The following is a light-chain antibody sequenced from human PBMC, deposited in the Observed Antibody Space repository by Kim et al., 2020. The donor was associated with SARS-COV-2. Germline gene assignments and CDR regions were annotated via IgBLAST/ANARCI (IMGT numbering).Light chain of an antibody. Sequence: GQSVTLSCTGTTSDVGGYNYVSWYQQHPGKAPKLMIYEVSKWPSGVPDRFSGSKSGNTASLTVSGLQAEDEADYYCSSYAGSNSWVFGGGTQLTVL. CDR3: SSYAGSNSWV. J-gene: IGLJ3*02. CDR2: EVS. CDR1: TSDVGGYNY. V-gene: IGLV2-8*01.